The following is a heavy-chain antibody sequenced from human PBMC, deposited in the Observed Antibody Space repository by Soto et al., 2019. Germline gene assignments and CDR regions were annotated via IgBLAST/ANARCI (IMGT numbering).Heavy chain of an antibody. D-gene: IGHD7-27*01. CDR2: INPSGGSS. CDR3: AGQTGDRAFDI. V-gene: IGHV1-46*01. J-gene: IGHJ3*02. CDR1: GYTFTSYY. Sequence: ASVKVSCKASGYTFTSYYMHWVRQAPGQGLEWMGIINPSGGSSSYAQKFQGRVTMTRDTSTSTVYMELSSLRSEDTAVYYCAGQTGDRAFDIWGQGTMVTVSS.